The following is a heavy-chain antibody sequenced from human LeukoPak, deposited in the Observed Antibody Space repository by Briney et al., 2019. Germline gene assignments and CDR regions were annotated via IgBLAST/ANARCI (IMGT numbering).Heavy chain of an antibody. V-gene: IGHV4-34*01. CDR1: GGSFSGYY. CDR2: INQSGST. D-gene: IGHD5-12*01. Sequence: PSETLSLTCAVYGGSFSGYYWSWIRQPPGKGLEWIGEINQSGSTNYNPSLKSRVTISLDTSKNQFSLKLSSVTAADTAVYYCARVGYGGYVRRDMFDYWGQGTLVTVSS. J-gene: IGHJ4*02. CDR3: ARVGYGGYVRRDMFDY.